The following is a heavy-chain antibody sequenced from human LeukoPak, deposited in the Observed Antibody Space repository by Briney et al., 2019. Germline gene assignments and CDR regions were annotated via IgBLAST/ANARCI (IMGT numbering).Heavy chain of an antibody. D-gene: IGHD4-17*01. Sequence: PSETLSLTCAVYGGSFSGYYWSWIRQPPGKGLEWIGEINHSGSTNYNPSLKSRVTISVDTSKNQFSLKLSSVTAADTAVYYCARGGYGDYGSWGQGTLVTVSS. V-gene: IGHV4-34*01. CDR3: ARGGYGDYGS. CDR2: INHSGST. CDR1: GGSFSGYY. J-gene: IGHJ5*02.